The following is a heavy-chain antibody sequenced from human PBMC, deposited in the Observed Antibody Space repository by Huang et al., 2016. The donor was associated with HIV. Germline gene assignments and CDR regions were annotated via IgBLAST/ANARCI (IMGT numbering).Heavy chain of an antibody. V-gene: IGHV3-53*01. CDR3: AREGQAQGYRMGSWDY. Sequence: EVQLVESGGGLIEPGGSLRLSCAASRFTVSSHYMGRVRQAPGKGPEWVSAIHIGGSTYYRDSVNGRFTISRDNSKNTLYLQMSSLRVEDTAIYYCAREGQAQGYRMGSWDYWGQGTLVAVSS. D-gene: IGHD3-16*02. CDR1: RFTVSSHY. CDR2: IHIGGST. J-gene: IGHJ4*02.